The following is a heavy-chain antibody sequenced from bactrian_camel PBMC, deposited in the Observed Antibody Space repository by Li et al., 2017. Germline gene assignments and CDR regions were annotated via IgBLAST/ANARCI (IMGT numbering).Heavy chain of an antibody. CDR3: ALATSGRWARSLELEDYYY. CDR1: GYPHDNYC. Sequence: HVQLVESGGGSVQAGGSLRLSCVASGYPHDNYCIGWHRQGPGTARVGLVSVSIRGGEPYYAESVKGRFTISQDRTKDTVYLQMNNLEPGDTAMYICALATSGRWARSLELEDYYYWGQGTQVTVS. D-gene: IGHD1*01. CDR2: VSIRGGEP. J-gene: IGHJ4*01. V-gene: IGHV3S63*01.